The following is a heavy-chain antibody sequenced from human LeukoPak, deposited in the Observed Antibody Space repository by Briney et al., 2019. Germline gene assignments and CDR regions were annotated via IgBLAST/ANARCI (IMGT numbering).Heavy chain of an antibody. J-gene: IGHJ2*01. CDR2: IDITGDT. CDR3: ARATVTSGPYWYFDL. V-gene: IGHV3-13*01. CDR1: GFTLSNYD. D-gene: IGHD4-17*01. Sequence: GGSLRLSCAASGFTLSNYDMHWVRQATGKGLEWVSGIDITGDTYYTRSVRGRVTISRETSENSLYLQMNSLTAADTAVYYCARATVTSGPYWYFDLWGRGTLVTVS.